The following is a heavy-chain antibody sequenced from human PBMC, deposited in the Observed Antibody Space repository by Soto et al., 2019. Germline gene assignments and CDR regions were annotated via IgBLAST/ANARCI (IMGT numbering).Heavy chain of an antibody. CDR1: GYTFISYG. D-gene: IGHD5-18*01. CDR3: AREDTAVALDY. CDR2: INAFNGNT. V-gene: IGHV1-18*01. J-gene: IGHJ4*01. Sequence: QVQLVQSGAEVKKPGASVKVSCKASGYTFISYGISWVRQAPGQGLEWMGRINAFNGNTNYAQKVQGRVTMTTDTFTSTAYMELRSLRSDDTAVYFCAREDTAVALDYWGHGTLVSVSS.